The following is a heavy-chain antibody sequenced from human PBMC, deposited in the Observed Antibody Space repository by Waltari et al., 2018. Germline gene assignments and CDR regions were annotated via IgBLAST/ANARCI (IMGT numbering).Heavy chain of an antibody. CDR2: IYPGDSDT. CDR3: ARQRYSGYDFLAYWYFDL. J-gene: IGHJ2*01. D-gene: IGHD5-12*01. Sequence: EVQLVQSGAEVKKPGESLKISCKGSGYSFTSYWIGWVRQMPGKGLEWVGIIYPGDSDTRYSPSFQGQVTISADKSSSTAYLQWSSLKASDTAMYYCARQRYSGYDFLAYWYFDLWGRGTLVTVSS. CDR1: GYSFTSYW. V-gene: IGHV5-51*01.